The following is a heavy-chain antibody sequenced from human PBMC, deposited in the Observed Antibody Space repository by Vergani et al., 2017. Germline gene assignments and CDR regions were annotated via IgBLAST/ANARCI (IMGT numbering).Heavy chain of an antibody. Sequence: QVQLQQWGAGLLKPSETLSLTCAVYGGSFSGYYWSWIRQPSGKGLEWIGEINHSGSTNYNPSLKSRVTISVDTSKNQFSLKLSSVTAADTAVYYCARAAYCSSTSCRRDFDYWGQGTLVTVSS. J-gene: IGHJ4*02. D-gene: IGHD2-2*01. CDR1: GGSFSGYY. V-gene: IGHV4-34*01. CDR3: ARAAYCSSTSCRRDFDY. CDR2: INHSGST.